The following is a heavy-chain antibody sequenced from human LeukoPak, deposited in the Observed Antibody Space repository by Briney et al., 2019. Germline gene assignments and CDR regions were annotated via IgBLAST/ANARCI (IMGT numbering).Heavy chain of an antibody. V-gene: IGHV1-2*02. D-gene: IGHD4-17*01. CDR2: INPNSGGT. CDR1: GYTFTGYY. J-gene: IGHJ5*02. CDR3: ARAYGDNWFDP. Sequence: ASVKVSCKASGYTFTGYYMHWVRQAPGQGLEWMGWINPNSGGTNYAQKFQGRVTMTRDTSASTAYMELSSLRSEDTAVYYCARAYGDNWFDPWGQGTLVTVSS.